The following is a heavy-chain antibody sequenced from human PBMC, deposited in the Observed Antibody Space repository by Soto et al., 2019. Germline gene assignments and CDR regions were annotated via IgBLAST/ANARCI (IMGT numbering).Heavy chain of an antibody. J-gene: IGHJ6*02. D-gene: IGHD3-10*01. CDR1: GFPFSMFA. CDR3: AKASGRVHYGMHV. Sequence: EVQVLESGGGSVQPGGSLRLSFAASGFPFSMFARTWVPQAPGRGLEWVSGIRGSGGGTYYADSVKGRFTISRDDSRNMLYLEMNTLRGEDTAVYYCAKASGRVHYGMHVWGQGTTVTVSS. V-gene: IGHV3-23*01. CDR2: IRGSGGGT.